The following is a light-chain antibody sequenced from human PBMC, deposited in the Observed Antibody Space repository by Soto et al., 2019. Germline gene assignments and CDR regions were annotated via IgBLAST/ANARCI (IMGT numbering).Light chain of an antibody. Sequence: QSALTQPASVSGSPRQSITISCTGTSSGVGDYNYVSWYQQHPGKATKLMIFDVSNRPTGVSNRFSGSKSGNTASLTISGLQAEDEADYYCSSYTSSSTRVFGTGTKRTVL. CDR1: SSGVGDYNY. CDR2: DVS. V-gene: IGLV2-14*01. CDR3: SSYTSSSTRV. J-gene: IGLJ1*01.